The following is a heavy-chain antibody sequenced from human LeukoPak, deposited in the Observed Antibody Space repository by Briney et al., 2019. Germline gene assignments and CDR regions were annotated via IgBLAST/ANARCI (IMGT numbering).Heavy chain of an antibody. CDR2: INQDGSEK. J-gene: IGHJ4*02. CDR3: ARDTRTFDY. D-gene: IGHD1-26*01. V-gene: IGHV3-7*01. CDR1: GFTFSNYR. Sequence: PGGSLRLSCAASGFTFSNYRMNWVRRAPGKGLEWVANINQDGSEKYYVDSVKGRFTISRDNAKNSLFLELNSLRAEDTAVYYCARDTRTFDYWGQGTLVTVSS.